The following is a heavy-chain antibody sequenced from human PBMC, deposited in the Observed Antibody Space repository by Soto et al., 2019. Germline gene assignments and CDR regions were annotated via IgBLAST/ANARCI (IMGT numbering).Heavy chain of an antibody. D-gene: IGHD3-22*01. CDR3: AHSPYYHDSSGYYVRYWYFDL. CDR1: GFSLSTSGVG. J-gene: IGHJ2*01. V-gene: IGHV2-5*02. CDR2: IYWDDDK. Sequence: QITLKESGPTLVKPTQTLTLTCTFSGFSLSTSGVGVGWIRQPPGKALEWLALIYWDDDKRYSPSLKSRLTITKDTSKNQVVLTMTNMDPVDTATYYCAHSPYYHDSSGYYVRYWYFDLWGRGTLVTVSS.